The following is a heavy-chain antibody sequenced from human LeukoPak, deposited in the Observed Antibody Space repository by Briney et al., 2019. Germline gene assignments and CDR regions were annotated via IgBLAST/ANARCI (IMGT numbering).Heavy chain of an antibody. D-gene: IGHD2-2*01. V-gene: IGHV3-23*01. Sequence: PGGSLRLSCAASGFTFSRYAMSWVRQAPGKGLEWVSAISGSGGSTYYADSVKGRFTISRDNSKNTLYLQMNSLRAEDTAVYYCAKDIGDIVVVPAQYFDLWGRGTLVTVSS. CDR3: AKDIGDIVVVPAQYFDL. J-gene: IGHJ2*01. CDR2: ISGSGGST. CDR1: GFTFSRYA.